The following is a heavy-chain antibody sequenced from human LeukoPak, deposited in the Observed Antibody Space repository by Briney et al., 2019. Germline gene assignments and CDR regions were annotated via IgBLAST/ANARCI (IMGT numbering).Heavy chain of an antibody. CDR3: ARTDPRDYYYYYTDV. Sequence: PSETLSLTCTVSGGSISSYYWSWIRQPPGKGLEWIGYIYYSGSTNYNPSLKSRVTISVDTSKNQFSLKLSSVTAADTAVYYCARTDPRDYYYYYTDVWGKGTTVTVSS. CDR2: IYYSGST. J-gene: IGHJ6*03. V-gene: IGHV4-59*01. CDR1: GGSISSYY.